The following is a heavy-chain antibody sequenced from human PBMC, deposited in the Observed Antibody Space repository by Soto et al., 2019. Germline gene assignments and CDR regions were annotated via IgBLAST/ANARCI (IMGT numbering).Heavy chain of an antibody. J-gene: IGHJ3*02. CDR2: INPSGGST. CDR1: GYTFTSYY. D-gene: IGHD2-2*01. V-gene: IGHV1-46*01. Sequence: GASVKVSCKASGYTFTSYYMHWVRQAPGQGLEWMGIINPSGGSTSYAQKFQGRATMTTDTSTSTAYMELRSLRSDDTAVYYCATDIVVVPAAIAPYAFDIWGQGTMVTVSS. CDR3: ATDIVVVPAAIAPYAFDI.